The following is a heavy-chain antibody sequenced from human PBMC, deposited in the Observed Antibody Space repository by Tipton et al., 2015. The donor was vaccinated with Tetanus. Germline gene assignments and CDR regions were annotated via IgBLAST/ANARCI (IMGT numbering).Heavy chain of an antibody. CDR2: IYYTGNT. CDR3: AGLPVGGGYSAHHYFLH. D-gene: IGHD4-23*01. J-gene: IGHJ4*02. V-gene: IGHV4-59*01. CDR1: GGSISSFY. Sequence: TLSLTCTVSGGSISSFYWSWIRQSPGRGLEWIGYIYYTGNTNYNPSLKSRVTISADTTKKQFSLNLRSVTAADTAVYYCAGLPVGGGYSAHHYFLHWXQGTLVTVSS.